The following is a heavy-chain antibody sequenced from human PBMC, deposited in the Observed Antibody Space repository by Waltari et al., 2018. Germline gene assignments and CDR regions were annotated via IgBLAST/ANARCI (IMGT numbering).Heavy chain of an antibody. CDR2: IGHNGESV. CDR1: GFDFRNFA. V-gene: IGHV3-23*01. D-gene: IGHD6-19*01. CDR3: AMGGSNSWFAH. Sequence: EVQLLQSGGGLIQPGGSLRLSCGASGFDFRNFAMSWVRQAPGTGQQWVSGIGHNGESVFYVDSVKGRLTITRDNSQKTLYLQMTSLRADDTAIYYWAMGGSNSWFAHWGQGTPVTVSS. J-gene: IGHJ4*01.